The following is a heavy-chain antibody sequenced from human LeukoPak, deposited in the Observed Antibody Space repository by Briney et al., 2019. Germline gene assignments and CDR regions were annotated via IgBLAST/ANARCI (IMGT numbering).Heavy chain of an antibody. D-gene: IGHD3-22*01. J-gene: IGHJ3*02. CDR1: GGSISSYY. CDR3: ARSYYDSSGDAFDI. CDR2: IYHSGST. Sequence: SETLSLTCTVSGGSISSYYWSWIRQPPGKGLEWIGYIYHSGSTYYNPSLKSRVTISVDRSKNQFSLKLSSVTAADTAVYYCARSYYDSSGDAFDIWGQGTMVTVSS. V-gene: IGHV4-59*12.